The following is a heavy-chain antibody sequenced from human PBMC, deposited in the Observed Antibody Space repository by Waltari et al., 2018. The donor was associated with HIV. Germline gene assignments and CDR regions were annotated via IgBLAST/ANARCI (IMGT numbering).Heavy chain of an antibody. D-gene: IGHD2-8*01. CDR2: IYYSGST. CDR1: GGSISSGGYY. CDR3: ARGLMVYAPWDPYGMDG. Sequence: QVQLQESGPGLVKPSQTLSLTCTVSGGSISSGGYYWSWIRQHPGKGLEWIGYIYYSGSTYYNTALKSRVTISVDTSKNQFSLELSSVTAADTAVYYCARGLMVYAPWDPYGMDGWGQGTTVTVSS. J-gene: IGHJ6*02. V-gene: IGHV4-31*03.